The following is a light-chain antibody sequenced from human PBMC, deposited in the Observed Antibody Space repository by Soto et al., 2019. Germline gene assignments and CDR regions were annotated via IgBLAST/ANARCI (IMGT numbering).Light chain of an antibody. J-gene: IGKJ4*01. CDR2: AAS. Sequence: DIQLTQSPSFLSASVGDIVTITCRGSQGISSYLAWFQQKPGKAPKLLIYAASTLRSGVPSRFSGSGAGTEFTLTISSLQPEDFATYYCQQRKSYPLTFGGGTKVDIK. CDR3: QQRKSYPLT. V-gene: IGKV1-9*01. CDR1: QGISSY.